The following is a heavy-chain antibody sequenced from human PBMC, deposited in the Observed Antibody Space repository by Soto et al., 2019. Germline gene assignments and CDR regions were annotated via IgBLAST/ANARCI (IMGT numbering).Heavy chain of an antibody. V-gene: IGHV1-8*01. CDR2: MNLNSGNR. CDR1: GYTFTKYD. D-gene: IGHD4-17*01. Sequence: QVQLVQSGAEVKKPGASVKVSCKASGYTFTKYDINWVRQATGQGLEWMGWMNLNSGNRGYAQKFQGRVIMTSDTSISTAYMELSGLRSEDTSVYYCAMANGDFDYWGQGTLVTVSS. J-gene: IGHJ4*02. CDR3: AMANGDFDY.